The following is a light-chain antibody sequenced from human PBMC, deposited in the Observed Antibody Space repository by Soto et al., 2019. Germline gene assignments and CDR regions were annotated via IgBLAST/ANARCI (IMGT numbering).Light chain of an antibody. CDR1: QSMSIY. V-gene: IGKV1-39*01. J-gene: IGKJ3*01. CDR3: QQTYNAPFT. CDR2: ASS. Sequence: DIQMTQSPSSLSASIGDRVTITCRASQSMSIYVNWYQQKPGKAPKLLIYASSSLQSGVPSRFSGSGSGTDFTLTIGSLQPEDFATYYCQQTYNAPFTFGPGTKVDVK.